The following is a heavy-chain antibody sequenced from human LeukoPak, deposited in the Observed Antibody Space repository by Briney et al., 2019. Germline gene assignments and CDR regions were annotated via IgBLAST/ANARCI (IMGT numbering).Heavy chain of an antibody. D-gene: IGHD4-23*01. CDR3: ARDSTVGYFDY. V-gene: IGHV1-3*01. CDR1: GYTFTSYA. J-gene: IGHJ4*02. CDR2: IIPGNGNT. Sequence: ASVKVSCKASGYTFTSYAIHWVRQAPGQRLECMGWIIPGNGNTKYSQKFQGRVTITRDTSASTAYMELSSLTSEDTAVYYCARDSTVGYFDYWGQGTLVTVSS.